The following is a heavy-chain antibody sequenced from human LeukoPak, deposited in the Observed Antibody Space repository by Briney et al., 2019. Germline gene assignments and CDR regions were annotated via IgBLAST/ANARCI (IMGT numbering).Heavy chain of an antibody. CDR1: GGSISNY. V-gene: IGHV4-59*01. D-gene: IGHD3-10*01. CDR3: ARVDYYGSGSFDY. CDR2: IYYSGST. J-gene: IGHJ4*02. Sequence: PSETLSLTCTVSGGSISNYWSWIRQPPGKGLEWIGYIYYSGSTNYNPSLKSRVTISVDTSKNQFSLKLSSVTAADTAAYYCARVDYYGSGSFDYWGQGTLVTVSS.